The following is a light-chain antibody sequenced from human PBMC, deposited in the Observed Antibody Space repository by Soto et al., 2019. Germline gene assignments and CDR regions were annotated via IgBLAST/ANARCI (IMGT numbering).Light chain of an antibody. CDR1: QSISNY. CDR3: QQSYGTPLT. CDR2: PAS. Sequence: DMEMTQSPSSLSASVGDRVTITCRASQSISNYLNWYQHKPGKVPKLLIYPASSLQSGVPTRFSGSGSGTDFTLTINSLQPEDFATYYCQQSYGTPLTFGGGTKIEIK. J-gene: IGKJ4*01. V-gene: IGKV1-39*01.